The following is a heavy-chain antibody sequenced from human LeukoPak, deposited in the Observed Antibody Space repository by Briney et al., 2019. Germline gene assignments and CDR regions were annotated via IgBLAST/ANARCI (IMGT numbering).Heavy chain of an antibody. CDR2: ISAYNGNT. CDR1: SYTFTSYG. J-gene: IGHJ6*02. D-gene: IGHD3-22*01. CDR3: ARDEDITMIVVVTYGMDV. V-gene: IGHV1-18*01. Sequence: ASVKVSCKASSYTFTSYGISWVRQAPGQGLEWMGWISAYNGNTNYAQKLQGRVTMTTDTSTSTAYMELRSLRSDDTAVYYCARDEDITMIVVVTYGMDVWGQGTTVTVSS.